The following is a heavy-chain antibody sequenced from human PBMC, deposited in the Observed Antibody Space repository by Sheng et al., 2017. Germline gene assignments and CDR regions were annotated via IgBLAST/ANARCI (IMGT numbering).Heavy chain of an antibody. J-gene: IGHJ4*02. Sequence: EVQLVESGGGLVQPGGSLRLSCAASEFTFSSYEMTWVRQAPGKGLEWVSYISSSSNAIYYADSVKGRFTISRDNAKNSLYLQMNSLRAEDTAVYYCARVLRVLGIGFDYWGQGTLVTVSS. CDR1: EFTFSSYE. D-gene: IGHD7-27*01. CDR3: ARVLRVLGIGFDY. CDR2: ISSSSNAI. V-gene: IGHV3-48*03.